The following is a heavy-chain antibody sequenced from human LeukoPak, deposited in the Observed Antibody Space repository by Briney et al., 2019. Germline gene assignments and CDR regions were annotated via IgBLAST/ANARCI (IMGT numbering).Heavy chain of an antibody. CDR1: GGXFSSYA. CDR3: ASPGEQLAW. V-gene: IGHV1-69*04. J-gene: IGHJ4*02. CDR2: IIPILGIA. D-gene: IGHD6-6*01. Sequence: GASVKVSCKASGGXFSSYAISWVRQAPGQGREWMGRIIPILGIANYAQKFQGRVTITADKSTSTAYMELSSLRSEDTAVYYCASPGEQLAWWGQGTLVTVSS.